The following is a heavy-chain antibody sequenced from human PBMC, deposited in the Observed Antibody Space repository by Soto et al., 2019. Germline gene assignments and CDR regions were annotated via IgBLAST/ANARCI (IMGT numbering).Heavy chain of an antibody. Sequence: PSETLSLTGAVYCGSFIGYYWNWIRQPPGKGLEWIGEIDHSGYTNYNPSLKSRVTISVDTSKNQFSLRLTSVTAADTAVYYCARVRDWFDPWGQGTLVTVSS. CDR2: IDHSGYT. CDR3: ARVRDWFDP. V-gene: IGHV4-34*01. CDR1: CGSFIGYY. J-gene: IGHJ5*02. D-gene: IGHD3-3*01.